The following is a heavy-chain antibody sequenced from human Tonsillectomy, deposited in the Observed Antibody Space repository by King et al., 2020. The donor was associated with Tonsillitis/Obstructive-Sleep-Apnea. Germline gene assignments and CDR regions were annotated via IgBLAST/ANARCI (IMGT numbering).Heavy chain of an antibody. CDR3: ARALDIVVVPAAIIGY. V-gene: IGHV1-3*01. J-gene: IGHJ4*02. CDR2: INAGKGNT. CDR1: GYTFTSYA. D-gene: IGHD2-2*03. Sequence: QLVQSGAEVKKPGASVKVSCKASGYTFTSYAIHWVRQAPGQRLEWMGLINAGKGNTKYSQKFQGRVTITRETSASTAYMELSSLRSEDTAVYYCARALDIVVVPAAIIGYWGQGTLVTVSS.